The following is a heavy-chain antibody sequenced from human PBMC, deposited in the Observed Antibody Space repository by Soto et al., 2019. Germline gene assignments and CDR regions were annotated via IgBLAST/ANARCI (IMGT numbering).Heavy chain of an antibody. Sequence: DVQLVESGGGLVQPGMSLRLSCAASGFTFDDYAMHWVRQAPGKGLEWVSGISWNSGSIHYADSVKGRFTISRDNAKNCLYLQMNSLRPEDSALYYCSRDFATSGWSTSPDSWGRGTLVTVSS. D-gene: IGHD6-19*01. J-gene: IGHJ4*02. CDR1: GFTFDDYA. CDR3: SRDFATSGWSTSPDS. V-gene: IGHV3-9*01. CDR2: ISWNSGSI.